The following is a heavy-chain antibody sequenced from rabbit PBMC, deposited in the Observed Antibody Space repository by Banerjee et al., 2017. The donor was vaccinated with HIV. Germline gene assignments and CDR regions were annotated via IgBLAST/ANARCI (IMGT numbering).Heavy chain of an antibody. Sequence: QEQLVESGGGPVQPGGSLKLSCKASGCDISSYAMSWVRQAPGKGLEWIGYIDPVFGSTYYASWVNGRFTISKTSSTTVTLQTTSLTAADTATYFCARGYAGYGGYASRLDLWGPGTLVTVS. CDR1: GCDISSYA. D-gene: IGHD7-1*01. V-gene: IGHV1S39*01. J-gene: IGHJ3*01. CDR3: ARGYAGYGGYASRLDL. CDR2: IDPVFGST.